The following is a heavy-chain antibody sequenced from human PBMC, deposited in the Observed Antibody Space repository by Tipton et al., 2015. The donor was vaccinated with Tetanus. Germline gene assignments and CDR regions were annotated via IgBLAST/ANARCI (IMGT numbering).Heavy chain of an antibody. CDR2: MDPNTGRA. J-gene: IGHJ4*02. CDR3: ARGMDYDSSGIDDF. D-gene: IGHD3-22*01. CDR1: GYAFSSYD. Sequence: QSGAEVKKPGASVKVSCKAFGYAFSSYDLNWVRQATGQGLEWLGYMDPNTGRAGVGQKFQGRVTMTRDTSISTAYMEVSRLRSDDTAIYYCARGMDYDSSGIDDFWGQGTLVTVSS. V-gene: IGHV1-8*01.